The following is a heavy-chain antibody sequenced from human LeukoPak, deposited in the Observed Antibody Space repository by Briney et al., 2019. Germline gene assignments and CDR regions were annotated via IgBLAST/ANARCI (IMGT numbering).Heavy chain of an antibody. CDR3: ARAAYYSSDY. Sequence: GGSLRLSCAASGFSFSDYYMRWVRQAPGKGLEWVANIKSDGSEQYYADSVTGRFTISRDNAKNSLYLQMNSLRADDTAVYYCARAAYYSSDYWGQGILVTVSS. D-gene: IGHD3-10*01. CDR2: IKSDGSEQ. J-gene: IGHJ4*02. CDR1: GFSFSDYY. V-gene: IGHV3-7*01.